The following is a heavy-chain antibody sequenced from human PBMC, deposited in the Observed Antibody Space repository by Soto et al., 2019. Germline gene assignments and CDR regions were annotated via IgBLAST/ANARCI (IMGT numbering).Heavy chain of an antibody. CDR1: GGTFSSYT. Sequence: GASVKVSCKASGGTFSSYTISWVRQAPGQGLEWMGRIIPILGIANYAQKFQGRVTITADKSTSTAYMELSSLRSEDTAVYYCASEGHCSGGSCYSGYSPYFQHWGQGTLVTVSS. CDR2: IIPILGIA. D-gene: IGHD2-15*01. J-gene: IGHJ1*01. V-gene: IGHV1-69*02. CDR3: ASEGHCSGGSCYSGYSPYFQH.